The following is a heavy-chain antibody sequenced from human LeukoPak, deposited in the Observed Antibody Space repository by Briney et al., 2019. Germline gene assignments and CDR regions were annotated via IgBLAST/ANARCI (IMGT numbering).Heavy chain of an antibody. J-gene: IGHJ4*02. CDR2: INSDGSST. CDR3: ARAQWLDYFDY. CDR1: GFTFSSYW. V-gene: IGHV3-74*01. D-gene: IGHD6-19*01. Sequence: PGGSLRLSCAASGFTFSSYWMHWVRQAPGKGLVWVSRINSDGSSTSYADSVKGRFTISRDNAKNTLYLQMNSLRDEDTAVYYCARAQWLDYFDYWGQGTLVTVSS.